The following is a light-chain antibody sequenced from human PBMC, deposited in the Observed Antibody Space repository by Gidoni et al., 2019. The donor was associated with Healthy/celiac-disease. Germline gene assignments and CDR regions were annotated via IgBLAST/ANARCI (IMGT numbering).Light chain of an antibody. Sequence: ILSTQSPGTLSLSPGERATLSCRASQSVSSSYLAWYQQKPGQAPRLLIYGASSRATGIPDRFSGSGSGTDFTLTISRLEPEDFAVYYCQQYGSSPPCSFGQGTKLEIK. CDR1: QSVSSSY. CDR2: GAS. CDR3: QQYGSSPPCS. J-gene: IGKJ2*04. V-gene: IGKV3-20*01.